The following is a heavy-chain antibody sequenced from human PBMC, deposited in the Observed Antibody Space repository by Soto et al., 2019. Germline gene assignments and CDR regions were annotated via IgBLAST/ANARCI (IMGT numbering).Heavy chain of an antibody. CDR2: ISSNSAYI. Sequence: PGGSLRLSCAASVFPLRSFTMNWVLQAPGKGLEWVSTISSNSAYIYYTDALRGRFTISRDNAKNSLHLQMNSLRAEDTAVYYCTRDASRDSSARGWFDPWGPGTLVTVSS. J-gene: IGHJ5*02. V-gene: IGHV3-21*01. CDR1: VFPLRSFT. D-gene: IGHD6-13*01. CDR3: TRDASRDSSARGWFDP.